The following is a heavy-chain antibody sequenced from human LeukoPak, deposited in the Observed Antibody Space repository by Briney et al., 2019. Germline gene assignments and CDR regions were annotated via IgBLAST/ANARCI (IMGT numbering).Heavy chain of an antibody. CDR2: IDGSGGTT. CDR3: AKAITYSSTLIDS. CDR1: GFTFINCA. J-gene: IGHJ4*02. Sequence: PGGSLRLSCTASGFTFINCAMSWVRQAPGKGLEWVSGIDGSGGTTYYADSVKGRFTIPRDNSKNTLYLQMNGLRAEDSAVYYCAKAITYSSTLIDSWGQGTLVTVSS. D-gene: IGHD6-13*01. V-gene: IGHV3-23*01.